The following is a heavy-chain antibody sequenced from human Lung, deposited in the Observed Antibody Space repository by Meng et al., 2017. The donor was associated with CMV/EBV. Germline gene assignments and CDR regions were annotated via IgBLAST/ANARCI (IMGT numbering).Heavy chain of an antibody. D-gene: IGHD2-2*01. Sequence: GGSXRLXCAASGFTFSSYWMSWVRQAPGKGLEWVANIKQDGSEKYYVDSVKGRFTISRDNAKNSLYLQMNSLRAEDTAVYYCARDPGYCSSTSCSGFFDYWXQGTLVTVSS. CDR2: IKQDGSEK. CDR1: GFTFSSYW. CDR3: ARDPGYCSSTSCSGFFDY. V-gene: IGHV3-7*01. J-gene: IGHJ4*02.